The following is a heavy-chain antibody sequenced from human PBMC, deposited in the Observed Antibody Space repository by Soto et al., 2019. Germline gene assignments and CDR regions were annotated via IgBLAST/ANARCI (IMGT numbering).Heavy chain of an antibody. CDR1: GFSLSTSGVG. Sequence: QITLKESGPTLVKPTQTLTLTCTFSGFSLSTSGVGVGWIRQPPGKALEWLALIYWDDDKRYSPSLKNRLTITKDTSQNQVVFTMSNMDPVDTATYHCAHRTSGYNSFSYWGQGTLVTVSS. J-gene: IGHJ4*02. CDR2: IYWDDDK. D-gene: IGHD5-12*01. V-gene: IGHV2-5*02. CDR3: AHRTSGYNSFSY.